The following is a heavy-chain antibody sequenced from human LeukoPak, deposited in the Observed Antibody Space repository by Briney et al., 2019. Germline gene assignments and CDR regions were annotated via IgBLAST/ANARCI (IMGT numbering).Heavy chain of an antibody. CDR2: IWYDGSNK. CDR1: GFTFSSYG. V-gene: IGHV3-33*01. J-gene: IGHJ4*02. CDR3: ARADESTIHFDY. Sequence: GRSLRLSCAASGFTFSSYGMHWVRQAPGKGLEWVAVIWYDGSNKYYADSVKGRFTISRDNSKNTLYLQMNSLRAEDTAVYYCARADESTIHFDYWGQGTLVTVSS. D-gene: IGHD5-24*01.